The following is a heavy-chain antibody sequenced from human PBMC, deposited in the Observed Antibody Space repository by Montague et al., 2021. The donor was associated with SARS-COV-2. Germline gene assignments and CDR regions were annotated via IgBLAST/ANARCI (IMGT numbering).Heavy chain of an antibody. D-gene: IGHD3-10*01. CDR1: GGSPSGYY. V-gene: IGHV4-34*01. CDR2: INHSGST. J-gene: IGHJ6*02. Sequence: SETLSLTCAVYGGSPSGYYWSWIRQPPGKGPDWIGEINHSGSTKYNPSLKSRVTISVDTSKNQFSLKLSSVTAADTAVYYCARVRYYGSGTSLGMDVWGQGTTVTVSS. CDR3: ARVRYYGSGTSLGMDV.